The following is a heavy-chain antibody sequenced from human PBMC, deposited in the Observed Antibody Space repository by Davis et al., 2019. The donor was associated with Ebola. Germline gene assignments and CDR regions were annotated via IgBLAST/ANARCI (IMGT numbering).Heavy chain of an antibody. J-gene: IGHJ4*02. D-gene: IGHD3-22*01. Sequence: MPSETLSLTCTVSGGSISSGDYYWSWIRQPPGKGLDWIGYIYYSGSTYYNPSLKSRVTISVDTSKNQFSLKLSSVTAADTAVYYWARSYDSSGYPLDYWGQGTLVTVSS. CDR3: ARSYDSSGYPLDY. CDR2: IYYSGST. V-gene: IGHV4-30-4*01. CDR1: GGSISSGDYY.